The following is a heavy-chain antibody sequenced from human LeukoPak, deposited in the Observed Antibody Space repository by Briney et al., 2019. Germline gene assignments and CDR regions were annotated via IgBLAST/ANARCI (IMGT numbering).Heavy chain of an antibody. V-gene: IGHV5-51*01. D-gene: IGHD1-26*01. CDR3: ARRRDLYSGSYYPFDY. Sequence: GESLKISCEGSGYSFTTYWIAWVRQMPGKGLEWMGIIYPGDSDTRYSPSFQGQVTISADKSISTAYLQWSSLKASDTAMYYCARRRDLYSGSYYPFDYWGQGTLVTVSS. CDR1: GYSFTTYW. CDR2: IYPGDSDT. J-gene: IGHJ4*02.